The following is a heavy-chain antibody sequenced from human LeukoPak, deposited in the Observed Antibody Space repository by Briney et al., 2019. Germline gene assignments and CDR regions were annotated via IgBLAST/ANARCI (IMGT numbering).Heavy chain of an antibody. CDR1: GFTFSSYS. V-gene: IGHV3-48*01. CDR3: AKADYNRDY. D-gene: IGHD3-16*01. J-gene: IGHJ4*02. Sequence: GGSLRLSWAASGFTFSSYSMNWVRQAPGKGLEWVSYISSSSTIYYADSVKGRFTISRDNSKNTLYLQMNSLRAEDTAVYYCAKADYNRDYWGQGTLVTVSS. CDR2: ISSSSTI.